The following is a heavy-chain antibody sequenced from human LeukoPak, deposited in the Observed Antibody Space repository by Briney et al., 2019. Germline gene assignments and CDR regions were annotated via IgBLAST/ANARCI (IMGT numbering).Heavy chain of an antibody. V-gene: IGHV4-39*01. J-gene: IGHJ4*02. CDR3: ARHVRPDYAIDY. Sequence: SETLSLTCTVSGGSISSSSYYWGWIRQPPGKGLEWIGSIYYSGSTYYNPSLKSRVTISVDTSKNQFSLKLSSVTAADTAVHYCARHVRPDYAIDYWGQGTLVTVSS. CDR1: GGSISSSSYY. D-gene: IGHD4-17*01. CDR2: IYYSGST.